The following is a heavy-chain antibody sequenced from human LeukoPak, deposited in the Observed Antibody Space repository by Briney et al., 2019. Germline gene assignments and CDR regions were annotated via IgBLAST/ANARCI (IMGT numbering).Heavy chain of an antibody. Sequence: SETLSLTCTVSVDSISSGSYYWGWIRQPPGKGLEWIGSIYYSGRTSHNPSLKSRVTISVDRSKNQFSLKLSSVTAADTAVYYCARHDYGGNSYYFDYWGQGTLVTVSS. D-gene: IGHD4-23*01. CDR1: VDSISSGSYY. V-gene: IGHV4-39*07. CDR2: IYYSGRT. CDR3: ARHDYGGNSYYFDY. J-gene: IGHJ4*02.